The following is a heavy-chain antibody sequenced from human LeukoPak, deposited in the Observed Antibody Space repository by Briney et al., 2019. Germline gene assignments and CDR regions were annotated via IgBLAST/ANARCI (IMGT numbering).Heavy chain of an antibody. CDR2: INHSGST. Sequence: SETLSLTCAVYGGSFSGYYWSWIRQPPGKGLEWIGEINHSGSTNYNPSLKSRVTILVDTSKNQFSLKLSSVTAADTAVYYCARVAAAGTWTDYWGQGTLVTVSS. V-gene: IGHV4-34*01. J-gene: IGHJ4*02. CDR3: ARVAAAGTWTDY. CDR1: GGSFSGYY. D-gene: IGHD6-13*01.